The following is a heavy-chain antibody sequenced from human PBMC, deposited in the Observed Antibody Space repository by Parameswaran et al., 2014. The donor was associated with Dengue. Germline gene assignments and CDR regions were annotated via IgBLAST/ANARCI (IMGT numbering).Heavy chain of an antibody. Sequence: WVRQAPGQGLEWMGWISAYNGNTNYAQKLQGRVTMTTDTSTSTAYMELRSLRSDDTAVYYCGGGTLPDYWGQGTLVTVSS. CDR3: GGGTLPDY. D-gene: IGHD2-15*01. CDR2: ISAYNGNT. V-gene: IGHV1-18*01. J-gene: IGHJ4*02.